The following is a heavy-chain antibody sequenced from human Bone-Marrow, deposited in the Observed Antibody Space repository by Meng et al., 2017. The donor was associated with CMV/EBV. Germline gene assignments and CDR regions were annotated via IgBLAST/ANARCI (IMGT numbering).Heavy chain of an antibody. CDR3: ARFGIVVVPADHDAFDI. J-gene: IGHJ3*02. V-gene: IGHV4-59*01. D-gene: IGHD2-2*01. CDR2: IYYSGST. Sequence: SETLSLTCTVSGGSISSYYWSWIRQPPGKGLEWIGYIYYSGSTNYNPSLKSRVTISVDTSKNQFSLKLSSVTAADTAVYYCARFGIVVVPADHDAFDIWGQGTMVTVSS. CDR1: GGSISSYY.